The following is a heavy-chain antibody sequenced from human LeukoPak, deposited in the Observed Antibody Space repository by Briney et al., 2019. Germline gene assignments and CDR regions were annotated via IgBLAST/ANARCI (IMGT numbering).Heavy chain of an antibody. V-gene: IGHV3-30*02. CDR1: GFTFSSYG. Sequence: GGSLRLSCAASGFTFSSYGMHWVRQAPGKGLEWVAFIRYDGSNKYYADSVKGRFTISRDNSKNTLYLQMNSLRAEDTAVYYCAKCDGSSSGTIYYYYYYMDVWGKGTTVTVSS. J-gene: IGHJ6*03. CDR2: IRYDGSNK. CDR3: AKCDGSSSGTIYYYYYYMDV. D-gene: IGHD6-6*01.